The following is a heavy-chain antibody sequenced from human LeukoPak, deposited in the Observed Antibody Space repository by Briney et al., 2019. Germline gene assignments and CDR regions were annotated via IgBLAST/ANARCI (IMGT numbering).Heavy chain of an antibody. J-gene: IGHJ4*02. D-gene: IGHD4-17*01. Sequence: PGGSLRLSCAASGFTFSRNGMHWVRQAPGKGLEWVAAISYDGSNEWHADSVKGRFTISRDNSKHTLYLQMNSLRAEDTAVYYCARGGYWGDYVFDFWGPGTLVTVSS. CDR2: ISYDGSNE. CDR3: ARGGYWGDYVFDF. V-gene: IGHV3-30*03. CDR1: GFTFSRNG.